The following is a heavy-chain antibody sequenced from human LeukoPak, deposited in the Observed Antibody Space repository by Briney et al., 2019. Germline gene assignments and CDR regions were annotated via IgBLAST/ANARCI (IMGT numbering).Heavy chain of an antibody. J-gene: IGHJ3*02. CDR2: IYYSGST. CDR1: GGSISSYY. D-gene: IGHD1-26*01. V-gene: IGHV4-59*01. CDR3: ARVFRSGDAFDI. Sequence: SETLSLTCTSSGGSISSYYWSWIRQPPGKGLEWIGYIYYSGSTNYNPSLKSRVTISVDTSKNQFSLKLSSVTAADTAVYYCARVFRSGDAFDIWGQGTMVTVSS.